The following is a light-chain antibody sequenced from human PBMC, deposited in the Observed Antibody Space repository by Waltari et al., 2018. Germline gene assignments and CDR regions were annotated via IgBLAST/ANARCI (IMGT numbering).Light chain of an antibody. J-gene: IGKJ3*01. CDR2: GAS. CDR3: QQYNNWPPIIT. Sequence: EIVMTQSPATLSVSPGERATLSCRASQSVSSNLAWYQQKPGQAPRLLVYGASTRATGIPARLNGSGSGTEFTLTISSMQSEDFAVYYCQQYNNWPPIITFGPGTKVDI. V-gene: IGKV3-15*01. CDR1: QSVSSN.